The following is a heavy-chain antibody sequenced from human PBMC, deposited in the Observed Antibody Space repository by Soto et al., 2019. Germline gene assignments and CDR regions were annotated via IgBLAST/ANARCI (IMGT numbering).Heavy chain of an antibody. CDR2: IYYSGST. Sequence: PSETLSLTCTVSGGSVSSGSYYWSWIRQPPGKGLEWIGYIYYSGSTNYNPSLKSRVTISVDTSKNQFSLKLSSVTAADTAVYYCARSIAAAPFNDYWGQGTLVTVSS. V-gene: IGHV4-61*01. J-gene: IGHJ4*02. D-gene: IGHD6-13*01. CDR1: GGSVSSGSYY. CDR3: ARSIAAAPFNDY.